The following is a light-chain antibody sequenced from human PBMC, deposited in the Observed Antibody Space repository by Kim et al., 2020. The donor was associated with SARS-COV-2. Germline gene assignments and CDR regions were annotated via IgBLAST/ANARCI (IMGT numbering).Light chain of an antibody. J-gene: IGKJ1*01. CDR3: QKYNSAPLT. V-gene: IGKV1-27*01. Sequence: DIQMTQSPSSLSASVGDRVTITCRASQGISSYLAWYQQKPGKVPKLLIYAASTLQPGVPSRFSGSGSGTDFTLTISSLQPEDVATYYCQKYNSAPLTFGQGTQVDIK. CDR2: AAS. CDR1: QGISSY.